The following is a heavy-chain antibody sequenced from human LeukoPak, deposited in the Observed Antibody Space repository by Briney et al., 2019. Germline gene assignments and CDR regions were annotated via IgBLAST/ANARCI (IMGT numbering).Heavy chain of an antibody. CDR3: ARDGQQLVPHYYYMDV. Sequence: VASVKVSCKASGYTFTSYGISWVRQAPGQGLEWMGWISTYNFNTNYAQKLQGRVTMTTDTSTSTAYMELRSLRSDDTAVYYCARDGQQLVPHYYYMDVWGKGTTVTVSS. J-gene: IGHJ6*03. CDR2: ISTYNFNT. D-gene: IGHD6-6*01. CDR1: GYTFTSYG. V-gene: IGHV1-18*01.